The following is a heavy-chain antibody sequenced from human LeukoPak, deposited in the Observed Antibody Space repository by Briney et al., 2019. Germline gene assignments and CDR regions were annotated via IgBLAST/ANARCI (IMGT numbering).Heavy chain of an antibody. CDR3: ASRYCSGGSCYDY. Sequence: PGGSLRLSCAASGFTFSTYWMSWVRQVPGKGLEWVANIKQDGTEKHYVDSVKGRFTISRDNAKNSLYLQMNSLRAEDTAVYYCASRYCSGGSCYDYWGQGTLVTVSS. CDR2: IKQDGTEK. D-gene: IGHD2-15*01. CDR1: GFTFSTYW. J-gene: IGHJ4*02. V-gene: IGHV3-7*03.